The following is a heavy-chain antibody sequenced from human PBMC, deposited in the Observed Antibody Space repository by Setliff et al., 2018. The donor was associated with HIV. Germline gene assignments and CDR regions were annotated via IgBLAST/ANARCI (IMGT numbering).Heavy chain of an antibody. J-gene: IGHJ4*02. Sequence: GGSLRLSCVSSGFTFKTYSMNWVRQAPGKGLEWLSYIKTDGGATYDADSVEGRFTISRDNAKNSLYLQMDNLTVDDTAMYYCTKDHLSGWASDCWGQGTLVTVSS. V-gene: IGHV3-48*01. D-gene: IGHD6-19*01. CDR1: GFTFKTYS. CDR2: IKTDGGAT. CDR3: TKDHLSGWASDC.